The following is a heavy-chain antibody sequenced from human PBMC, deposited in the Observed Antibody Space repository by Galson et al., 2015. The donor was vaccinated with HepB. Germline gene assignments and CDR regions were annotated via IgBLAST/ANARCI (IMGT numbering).Heavy chain of an antibody. CDR2: VSDSGTTT. Sequence: SLRLSCAASGVTFNNYDMTWVRQAPGKGLEWVSSVSDSGTTTFYADSVKGRFTISRDNSKKTLYLQMNSLRVEDTAVYYCAKDPTTTTSAWYFDLWGRGALVTASS. J-gene: IGHJ2*01. CDR3: AKDPTTTTSAWYFDL. D-gene: IGHD5-12*01. CDR1: GVTFNNYD. V-gene: IGHV3-23*01.